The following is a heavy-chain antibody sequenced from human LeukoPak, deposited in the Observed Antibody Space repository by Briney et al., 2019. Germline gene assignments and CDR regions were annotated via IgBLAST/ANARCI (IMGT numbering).Heavy chain of an antibody. D-gene: IGHD3-22*01. Sequence: SETLSLTCTVSGGSIRSYYWSWIRQPPGKGLEWIGYIYYSGNTNYNPSLKSRVTMSVDTSKNQFSLKMSSVTAADTAVYYCARRGDDSSGYYPYWGQGTLVTVSS. CDR3: ARRGDDSSGYYPY. V-gene: IGHV4-59*01. J-gene: IGHJ4*02. CDR1: GGSIRSYY. CDR2: IYYSGNT.